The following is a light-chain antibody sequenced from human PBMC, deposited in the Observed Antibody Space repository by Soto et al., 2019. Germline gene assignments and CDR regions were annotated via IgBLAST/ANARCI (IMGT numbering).Light chain of an antibody. V-gene: IGKV3D-20*02. CDR1: QSVSSSY. J-gene: IGKJ4*01. CDR2: GAS. Sequence: EIVLTQSPGTLSLSPGERATLSCRASQSVSSSYLAWYQQKPGQAPRLLIYGASSRATGIPARFSASGSGTDFTLTISSLEPEDFAVYYCQHRYNWPLTFGGGTKV. CDR3: QHRYNWPLT.